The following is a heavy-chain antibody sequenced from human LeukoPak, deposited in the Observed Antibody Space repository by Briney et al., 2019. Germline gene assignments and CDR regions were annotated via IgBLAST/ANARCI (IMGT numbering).Heavy chain of an antibody. CDR2: ISAYNGNT. CDR1: GYTFTSYG. CDR3: ARATRLIVVVPAAILGNYYYYMDV. V-gene: IGHV1-18*01. D-gene: IGHD2-2*02. Sequence: ASVKVSCKASGYTFTSYGISWVRQAPGQGLEWMGWISAYNGNTNYAQKLHGRVTMTTDTSTSTAYMELRSLRSDDTAVYYCARATRLIVVVPAAILGNYYYYMDVWGKGTTVTVSS. J-gene: IGHJ6*03.